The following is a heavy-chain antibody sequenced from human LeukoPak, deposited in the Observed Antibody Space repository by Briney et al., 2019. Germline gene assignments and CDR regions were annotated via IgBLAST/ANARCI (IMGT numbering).Heavy chain of an antibody. CDR2: IYYSGST. CDR1: GGSISSYY. Sequence: SETLSLTCTVSGGSISSYYWSWVRQPPGKGLEWIGYIYYSGSTNYNPSLKSRVTISVDTSKNQFSLKLSSVTAADTAVYYCARWTWGNFDYWGQGTLVTVSS. D-gene: IGHD3-16*01. J-gene: IGHJ4*02. CDR3: ARWTWGNFDY. V-gene: IGHV4-59*01.